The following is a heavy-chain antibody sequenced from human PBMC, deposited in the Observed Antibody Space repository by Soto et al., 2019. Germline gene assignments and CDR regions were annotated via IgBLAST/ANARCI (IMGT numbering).Heavy chain of an antibody. V-gene: IGHV4-59*02. CDR3: ATTGGYSFGDMGVDP. CDR1: GGSVNSYY. J-gene: IGHJ5*02. Sequence: VQLQESGPGLVKPSETLSLTCTVSGGSVNSYYWNWIRQPPGKGLEWIGYMYYGGITKYNPSFQSRVTISIDTSKNQFSLKLNSVTAADTAVYYCATTGGYSFGDMGVDPWGQGTLVTVSS. D-gene: IGHD5-18*01. CDR2: MYYGGIT.